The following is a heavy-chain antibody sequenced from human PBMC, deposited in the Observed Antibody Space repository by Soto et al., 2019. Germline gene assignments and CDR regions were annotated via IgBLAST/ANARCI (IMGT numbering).Heavy chain of an antibody. J-gene: IGHJ4*02. CDR3: LYLTGYYRAPY. CDR1: GGSISSYY. CDR2: INHSGST. Sequence: SETLSLTCTVSGGSISSYYWSWIRQPPGKGLEWIGYINHSGSTNHHPSLKSRVTISVDTSKNQFSLKLSSVTAADTAVYYCLYLTGYYRAPYWGQGTLVTVSS. V-gene: IGHV4-59*04. D-gene: IGHD3-9*01.